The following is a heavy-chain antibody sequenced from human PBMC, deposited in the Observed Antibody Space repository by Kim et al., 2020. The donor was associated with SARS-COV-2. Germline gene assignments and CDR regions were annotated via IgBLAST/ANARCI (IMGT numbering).Heavy chain of an antibody. CDR2: ITGSGTTT. D-gene: IGHD3-3*01. CDR1: SSYA. Sequence: GGSLRLSCAAFSSYAMSWVRQAPGKGLEWVSSITGSGTTTYYADSVKGRFTISRDNSKNTLYLQMNSLRAEDTAVYYCAKGVGGSYWGYYFDYWGQGTLVTVSS. J-gene: IGHJ4*02. CDR3: AKGVGGSYWGYYFDY. V-gene: IGHV3-23*01.